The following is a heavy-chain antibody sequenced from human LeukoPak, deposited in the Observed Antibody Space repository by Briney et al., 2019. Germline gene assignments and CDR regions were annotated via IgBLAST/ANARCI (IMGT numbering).Heavy chain of an antibody. CDR3: ARDLAYSRLDY. J-gene: IGHJ4*02. CDR1: GLTFSSSW. V-gene: IGHV3-7*01. Sequence: GGSLRLSCAVSGLTFSSSWMDWVRQAPGKGLEWVASINPEGSEKYSADSVKGRFTISRDNAKNSLYLQMDSLRVEDTAFYYCARDLAYSRLDYWGQGMLVTVSS. D-gene: IGHD5-18*01. CDR2: INPEGSEK.